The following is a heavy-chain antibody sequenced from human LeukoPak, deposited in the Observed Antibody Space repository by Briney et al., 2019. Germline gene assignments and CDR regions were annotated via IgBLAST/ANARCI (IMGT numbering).Heavy chain of an antibody. CDR1: GFTFSSYD. Sequence: GGSLRLSCAASGFTFSSYDMHWVRQATGKGLEWVSAIGTAGDTYYPGSVKGRFTISRENAKNSLYLQMNSLRAGDTAVYYCARGCLRPMVRSGGDNWFDPWGQGTLVTVSS. CDR3: ARGCLRPMVRSGGDNWFDP. CDR2: IGTAGDT. J-gene: IGHJ5*02. D-gene: IGHD5-18*01. V-gene: IGHV3-13*01.